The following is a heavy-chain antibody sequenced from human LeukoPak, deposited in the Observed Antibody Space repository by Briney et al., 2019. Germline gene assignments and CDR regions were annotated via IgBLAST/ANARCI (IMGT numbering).Heavy chain of an antibody. V-gene: IGHV1-69*04. CDR2: IIPILGIA. CDR1: GGTFSSYA. CDR3: AREVYSSGSGFDP. D-gene: IGHD6-19*01. Sequence: SVKVSCKASGGTFSSYAISWVRQAPGQGLKWMGRIIPILGIANYAQKFQGRVTITADKSTSPAYMELSSLRSEDTAVYYCAREVYSSGSGFDPWGQGTLVTVS. J-gene: IGHJ5*02.